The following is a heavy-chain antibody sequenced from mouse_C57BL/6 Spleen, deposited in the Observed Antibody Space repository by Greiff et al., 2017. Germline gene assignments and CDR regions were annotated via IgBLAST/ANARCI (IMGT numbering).Heavy chain of an antibody. J-gene: IGHJ3*01. CDR3: ARGDYSNYPWFAY. V-gene: IGHV1-50*01. CDR2: IDPSDSYT. D-gene: IGHD2-5*01. CDR1: GYTFTSYW. Sequence: QVQLQQPGAELVKPGASVKLSCKASGYTFTSYWMQWVKQRPGQGLEWIGAIDPSDSYTNYNHKFKGKATLTVDTSSSTAYMPLSSLTSEDSAVYYCARGDYSNYPWFAYWGQGTLVTVSA.